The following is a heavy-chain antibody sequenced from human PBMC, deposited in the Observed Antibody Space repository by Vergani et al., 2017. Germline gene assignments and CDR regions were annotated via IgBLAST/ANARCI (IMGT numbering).Heavy chain of an antibody. CDR1: GFTFSSYA. CDR3: AKDVRITMIVVVITTFVSYFDY. CDR2: ISGSGGST. J-gene: IGHJ4*02. V-gene: IGHV3-23*01. D-gene: IGHD3-22*01. Sequence: EVQLLESGGGLVQPGGSLRLSCAASGFTFSSYAMSWVRQAPGKGLEWVSAISGSGGSTYYADSVKGRFTISRDNSKNTLYLQMNSLRAEDTAVYYCAKDVRITMIVVVITTFVSYFDYWGQGTLVTGSS.